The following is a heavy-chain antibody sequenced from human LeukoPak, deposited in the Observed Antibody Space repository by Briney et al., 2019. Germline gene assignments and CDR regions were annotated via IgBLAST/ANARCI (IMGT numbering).Heavy chain of an antibody. D-gene: IGHD1-20*01. Sequence: GGSLRLSCAASGFTFSNAWMNWVSQAPGKGLEWVGRIKSKTDGGTTDYAATVKRRFTISRDDSKNTLYLQMNSLKTEDTAVYYCTWGITGTTGYWGQGTLVTVSS. J-gene: IGHJ4*02. CDR2: IKSKTDGGTT. CDR3: TWGITGTTGY. V-gene: IGHV3-15*07. CDR1: GFTFSNAW.